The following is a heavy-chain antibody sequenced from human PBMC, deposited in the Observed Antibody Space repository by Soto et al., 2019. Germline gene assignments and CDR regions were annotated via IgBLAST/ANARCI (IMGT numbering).Heavy chain of an antibody. CDR3: VRQGIGALHGLVDV. CDR1: GDSIGTYN. Sequence: QEQLQASGPGLVKPSDTLSLTCTVSGDSIGTYNWGWIRQPPGKRLEWIGYIYSNGGTSYHPALKSRVTITADTSTKQVSLRLSSVAAADQAVDYCVRQGIGALHGLVDVWGQGTTVTVSS. J-gene: IGHJ6*02. D-gene: IGHD1-26*01. CDR2: IYSNGGT. V-gene: IGHV4-59*08.